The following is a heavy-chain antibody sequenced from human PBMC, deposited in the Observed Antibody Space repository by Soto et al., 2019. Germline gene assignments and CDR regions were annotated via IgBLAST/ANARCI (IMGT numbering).Heavy chain of an antibody. CDR2: ITTSGGNT. CDR1: GFTFSTYA. CDR3: AGRYCTNGVCYTNYYYYIDV. J-gene: IGHJ6*03. Sequence: EVQLLESGGGLVQPGGFLRLSCAASGFTFSTYAMSWVRQAPGKGLEWVSTITTSGGNTYYADSVQGRFTISRDNSKNTLYLQMNSLRAEDTAVYYCAGRYCTNGVCYTNYYYYIDVWGKGPTITVSS. D-gene: IGHD2-8*01. V-gene: IGHV3-23*01.